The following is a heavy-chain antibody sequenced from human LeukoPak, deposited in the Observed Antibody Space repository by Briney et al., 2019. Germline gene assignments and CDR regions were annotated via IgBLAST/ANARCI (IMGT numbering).Heavy chain of an antibody. CDR2: INTNTGNP. CDR3: ARGETGTTTPYYYYGMDV. CDR1: GYTSTSYA. D-gene: IGHD1-7*01. Sequence: ASVKVSCKASGYTSTSYAMNWVRQAPGQGLEWMGWINTNTGNPTYAQGFTGRFVFSLDTSVSTAYLQISSLKAEDTAVYYCARGETGTTTPYYYYGMDVWGQGTTVTVSS. V-gene: IGHV7-4-1*02. J-gene: IGHJ6*02.